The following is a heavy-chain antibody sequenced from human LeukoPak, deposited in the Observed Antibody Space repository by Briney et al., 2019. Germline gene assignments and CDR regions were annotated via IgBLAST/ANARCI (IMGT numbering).Heavy chain of an antibody. Sequence: SETLSLTCTVSGYSISSGYYWGWIRQPPGKGPEWISSINYSGTTYYNPSLKSRVTISVDTSKNQFSLKLSSVTAADTAVYYCARGRRSRLGPAYLGFDPWGQGTLVTVSS. V-gene: IGHV4-38-2*02. CDR3: ARGRRSRLGPAYLGFDP. CDR2: INYSGTT. D-gene: IGHD1-14*01. CDR1: GYSISSGYY. J-gene: IGHJ5*02.